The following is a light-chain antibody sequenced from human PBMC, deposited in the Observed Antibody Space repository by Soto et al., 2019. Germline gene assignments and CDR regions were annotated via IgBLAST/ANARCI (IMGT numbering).Light chain of an antibody. CDR1: SSNIGNNY. CDR3: GTWDSSLSAGQV. V-gene: IGLV1-51*01. Sequence: QSVLTQPPSLSAAPGQKVTISCSGSSSNIGNNYVSWYQHLPGTAPKLLIYDNNQRPSGIPDRFSGSKSGTSATLGITGLQTGDEADYYCGTWDSSLSAGQVFGGGTKVTVL. J-gene: IGLJ2*01. CDR2: DNN.